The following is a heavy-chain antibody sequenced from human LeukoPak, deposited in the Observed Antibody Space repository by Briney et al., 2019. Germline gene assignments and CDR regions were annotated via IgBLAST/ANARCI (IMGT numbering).Heavy chain of an antibody. J-gene: IGHJ5*02. D-gene: IGHD2-2*01. CDR1: GGSISSYY. CDR3: ARDEEDIVVVPAAGGHWFDP. CDR2: IYTSGST. V-gene: IGHV4-4*07. Sequence: SETLFLTCTVSGGSISSYYWSWIRQPAGKGLEWIGRIYTSGSTNYNPSLKSRVTMSVDTSKNQFSLKLSSVTAADTAVYYCARDEEDIVVVPAAGGHWFDPWGQGTLVTVSS.